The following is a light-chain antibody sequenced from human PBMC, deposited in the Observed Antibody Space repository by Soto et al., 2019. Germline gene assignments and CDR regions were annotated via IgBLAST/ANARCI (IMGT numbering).Light chain of an antibody. CDR2: GAS. CDR1: QRVRSSH. Sequence: EIVLTQSPATLSLSPGERATLSCRTSQRVRSSHLAWYQQKPGQAPRLLISGASSRATGIPDRFSDSGSGTDFTLTIRRLEPEDFAVYHCQQYSSSPLTFGGGTTVDNK. CDR3: QQYSSSPLT. J-gene: IGKJ4*01. V-gene: IGKV3-20*01.